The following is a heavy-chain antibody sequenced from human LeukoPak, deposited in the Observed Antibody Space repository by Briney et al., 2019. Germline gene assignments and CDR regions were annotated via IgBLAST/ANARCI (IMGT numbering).Heavy chain of an antibody. CDR2: ISSSSSYI. Sequence: GGSLRLSCAASGFTFSSYWMTWVRQAPGKGLEWVSSISSSSSYIYYADSVKGRFTISRDNAKNSLYLQMNSLRAEDTAVYYCAREARLGELSPSGYWGQGTLVTVSS. V-gene: IGHV3-21*01. CDR1: GFTFSSYW. CDR3: AREARLGELSPSGY. J-gene: IGHJ4*02. D-gene: IGHD3-16*02.